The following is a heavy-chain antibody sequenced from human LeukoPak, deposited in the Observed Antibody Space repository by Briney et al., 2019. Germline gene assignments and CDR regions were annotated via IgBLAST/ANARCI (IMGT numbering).Heavy chain of an antibody. D-gene: IGHD3/OR15-3a*01. J-gene: IGHJ5*02. Sequence: QPGGSLRLSCAVSGFRVSDYYMSWVRQAPGKELEWVGLIRDSGEAFYADFVRGRFAISRDESESTLYLQMNSLRVEDTAVYFCARDRAANQDWVEFDPWGQGTPVIVSS. V-gene: IGHV3-66*03. CDR3: ARDRAANQDWVEFDP. CDR1: GFRVSDYY. CDR2: IRDSGEA.